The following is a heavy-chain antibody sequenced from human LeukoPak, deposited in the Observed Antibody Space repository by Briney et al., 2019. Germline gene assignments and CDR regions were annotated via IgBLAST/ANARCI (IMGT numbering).Heavy chain of an antibody. J-gene: IGHJ4*02. CDR3: AKESPVFDY. Sequence: GGSLRLSCAASGFTFISYAMSWVRQAPGKGLEWVSVISGGGGSTHYADSAKGRFTISRDNSKNTLYLQMSSLRAEDTAVYYCAKESPVFDYWGQGTLVTVSS. CDR2: ISGGGGST. CDR1: GFTFISYA. V-gene: IGHV3-23*01.